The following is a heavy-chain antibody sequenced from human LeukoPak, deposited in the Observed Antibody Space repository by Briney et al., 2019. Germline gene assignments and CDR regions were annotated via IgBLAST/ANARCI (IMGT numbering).Heavy chain of an antibody. J-gene: IGHJ4*02. Sequence: PGGSLRLSCAASGFTFSSYSMNWVRQAPGKGLEWVSYISSSSSTIYYADSVKGRFTISRDNAKNSLYLQMNSLRAEDTAVYYCARDPTTLWFGEPHFDHWGQGTLVTVSS. CDR1: GFTFSSYS. V-gene: IGHV3-48*04. CDR2: ISSSSSTI. D-gene: IGHD3-10*01. CDR3: ARDPTTLWFGEPHFDH.